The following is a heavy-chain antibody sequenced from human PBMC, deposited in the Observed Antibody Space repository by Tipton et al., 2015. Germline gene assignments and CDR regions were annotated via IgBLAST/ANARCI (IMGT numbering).Heavy chain of an antibody. D-gene: IGHD2-21*02. CDR1: GGSISENY. CDR2: LYFSGST. V-gene: IGHV4-59*05. CDR3: ASPSLPHDRGDYYFQS. Sequence: GLVKPSETLTLSCTVSGGSISENYWSWIRQPPGKGLEWIGSLYFSGSTYYNPSLKSRVTISIDRFKNQFSLKLSSVTAADTAVYYCASPSLPHDRGDYYFQSWGQGSLVTVSS. J-gene: IGHJ4*02.